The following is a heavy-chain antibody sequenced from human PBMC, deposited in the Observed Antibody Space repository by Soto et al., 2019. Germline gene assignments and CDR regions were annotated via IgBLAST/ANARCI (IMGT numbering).Heavy chain of an antibody. CDR2: IIPILGTT. Sequence: QVQQVQSGTEVKKPGSSVKVSCEASGVTFNSYGINWVRRAPGQGLEWRGGIIPILGTTNYAQKFQGRLTITADESTSTVYMELNSLRSDDTAIYYCARDLATPPYYFDTWGQGTLVTVSS. V-gene: IGHV1-69*12. J-gene: IGHJ4*02. CDR1: GVTFNSYG. CDR3: ARDLATPPYYFDT.